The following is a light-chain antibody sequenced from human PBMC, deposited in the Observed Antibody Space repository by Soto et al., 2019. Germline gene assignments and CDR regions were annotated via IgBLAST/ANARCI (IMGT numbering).Light chain of an antibody. V-gene: IGLV1-51*01. CDR1: SSNIGRNF. CDR2: DNG. Sequence: QSVLTQPPSVSAAPGQKVTISCSGSSSNIGRNFVSWYQQLPGTGPKLLIYDNGKRPSGTPERFSGSKSGMSATLAITGLQTGDEDDYYCGTLDSSLKAWLFGAGTKLTVL. J-gene: IGLJ3*02. CDR3: GTLDSSLKAWL.